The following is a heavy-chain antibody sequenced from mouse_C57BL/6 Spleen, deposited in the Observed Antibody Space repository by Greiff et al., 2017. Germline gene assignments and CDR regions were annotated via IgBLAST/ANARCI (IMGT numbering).Heavy chain of an antibody. Sequence: QVQLQQSGAELVKPGASVKMSCKASGYTFTTYPIQWMKQNPGKSLEWIGNFHPYNDDTKYNEKFKGKATLTVEKSSSTAYLVLSRLTSDDSAVYYYARVDGRSEVYAMDYWGQGTTVTVSS. D-gene: IGHD1-1*01. J-gene: IGHJ4*01. CDR3: ARVDGRSEVYAMDY. V-gene: IGHV1-47*01. CDR1: GYTFTTYP. CDR2: FHPYNDDT.